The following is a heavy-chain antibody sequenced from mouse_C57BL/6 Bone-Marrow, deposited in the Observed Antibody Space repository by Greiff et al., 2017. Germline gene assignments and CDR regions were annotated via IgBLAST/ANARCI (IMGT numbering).Heavy chain of an antibody. V-gene: IGHV2-5*01. Sequence: VQLLQSGPGLVQPSQSLSITCTVSGFSLTSYGVHWVRQSPGKGLEWLGVIWRGGSTDYNAAFMSRLSITEDNSKSQVFFKMNSLQADATAIYYCAKVPLYSRFAYWGQGTLVTVSA. CDR2: IWRGGST. J-gene: IGHJ3*01. CDR1: GFSLTSYG. CDR3: AKVPLYSRFAY. D-gene: IGHD2-1*01.